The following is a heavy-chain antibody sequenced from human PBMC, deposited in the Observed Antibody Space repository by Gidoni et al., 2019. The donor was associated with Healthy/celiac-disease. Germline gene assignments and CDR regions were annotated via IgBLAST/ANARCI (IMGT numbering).Heavy chain of an antibody. D-gene: IGHD2-8*01. V-gene: IGHV3-30*18. CDR1: GFTFSSHG. J-gene: IGHJ4*02. CDR3: AKVFPNPYVLPFVGVLDY. Sequence: GGVVQPGRSLRLSCAASGFTFSSHGMHWVRQAPGKGLEWVAVVSYDGSNKYYAESVKGRFTISRDNSKNTLYLQMNSLRAEDTAVYYCAKVFPNPYVLPFVGVLDYWGQGTLVTVSS. CDR2: VSYDGSNK.